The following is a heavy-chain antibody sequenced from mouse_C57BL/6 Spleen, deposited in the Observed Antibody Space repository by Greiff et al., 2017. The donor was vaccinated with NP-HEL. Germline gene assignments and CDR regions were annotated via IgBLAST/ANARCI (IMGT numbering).Heavy chain of an antibody. J-gene: IGHJ4*01. Sequence: VQLQQSGPELVKPGASVKISCKASGYAFSSSWMNWVKQRPGKGLEWIGRIYPGDGDTNYNGKFKGKATLTADKSSSTAYMQLSSLTSEDSAVYFCARRGYYGSSIYAMDYWGQGTSVTVSS. CDR2: IYPGDGDT. D-gene: IGHD1-1*01. CDR1: GYAFSSSW. CDR3: ARRGYYGSSIYAMDY. V-gene: IGHV1-82*01.